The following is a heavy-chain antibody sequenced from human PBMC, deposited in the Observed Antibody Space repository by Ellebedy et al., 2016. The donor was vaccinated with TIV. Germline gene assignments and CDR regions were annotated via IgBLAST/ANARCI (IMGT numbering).Heavy chain of an antibody. CDR3: AKAVVYYYYGMDV. Sequence: GGSLRLSXAASGFTFSSYGMHWVRQAPGKGLEWVAVISYDGSNKYYADSVKGRFTISRDNSKNTLYLQMNSLRAEDTAVYYCAKAVVYYYYGMDVWGQGTTVTVSS. V-gene: IGHV3-30*18. CDR2: ISYDGSNK. J-gene: IGHJ6*02. CDR1: GFTFSSYG.